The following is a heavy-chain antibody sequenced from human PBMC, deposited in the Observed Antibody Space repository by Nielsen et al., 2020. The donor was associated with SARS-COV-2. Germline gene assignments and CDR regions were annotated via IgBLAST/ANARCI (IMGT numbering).Heavy chain of an antibody. V-gene: IGHV4-34*01. D-gene: IGHD6-13*01. CDR2: IHPSGNT. CDR1: GGSFSGYY. Sequence: SETLSFTCAVYGGSFSGYYWNWIRQPPGKGLEWIGEIHPSGNTNYNPSLESRVTMSLDTSKNQFSLKLSSVTAADTAVYYCAKGTDSRKQGYWGQGTLVTVSA. CDR3: AKGTDSRKQGY. J-gene: IGHJ4*02.